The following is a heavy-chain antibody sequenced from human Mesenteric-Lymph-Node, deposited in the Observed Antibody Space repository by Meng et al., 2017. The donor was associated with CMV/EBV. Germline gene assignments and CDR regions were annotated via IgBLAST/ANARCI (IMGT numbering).Heavy chain of an antibody. CDR2: ISGSGGST. J-gene: IGHJ4*02. CDR1: GFTFSSYA. CDR3: ARDRGGVIPY. V-gene: IGHV3-23*01. D-gene: IGHD3-16*02. Sequence: ESLKISCAASGFTFSSYAMSWVRQAPGKGLEWVSAISGSGGSTYYADSVKGRFTISRDNSKNTLYLQMNSLRAEDTAVYYCARDRGGVIPYWGQGTLVTVSS.